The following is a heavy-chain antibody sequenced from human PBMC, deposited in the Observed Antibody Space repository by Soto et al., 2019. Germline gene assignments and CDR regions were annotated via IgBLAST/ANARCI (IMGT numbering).Heavy chain of an antibody. CDR2: IFYSGGT. D-gene: IGHD3-10*02. Sequence: QVQLQESGPGLVKPSETLSLTCTVSGGSISSYYWSWIRQPPGKGLEWIGFIFYSGGTSYNPSLKSRATISINTSEYQFSLKLNSVTAADTAVSYCAGMIGDHGLSFDSWGQGTLVAVSS. V-gene: IGHV4-59*01. CDR3: AGMIGDHGLSFDS. J-gene: IGHJ5*01. CDR1: GGSISSYY.